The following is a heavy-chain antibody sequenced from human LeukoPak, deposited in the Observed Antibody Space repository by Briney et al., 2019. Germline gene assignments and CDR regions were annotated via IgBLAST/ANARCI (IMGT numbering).Heavy chain of an antibody. Sequence: PSETLSLTCTVSGGSISSYYWSWIRQPAGKGLEWIGRIYSSGSNDYNPSLRSRVTMSVDTSKNQFSLKVRSVTAADTAVYYCARGIVADDNRPFDYWGQGILVTVSS. J-gene: IGHJ4*02. CDR3: ARGIVADDNRPFDY. D-gene: IGHD6-13*01. CDR2: IYSSGSN. V-gene: IGHV4-4*07. CDR1: GGSISSYY.